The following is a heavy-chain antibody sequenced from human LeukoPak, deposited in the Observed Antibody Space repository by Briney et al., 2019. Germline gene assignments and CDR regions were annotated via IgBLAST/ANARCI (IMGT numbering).Heavy chain of an antibody. D-gene: IGHD2-2*01. CDR3: ARRQGCSSTSCPPDY. J-gene: IGHJ4*02. Sequence: GESLKISCKGSGYSFTTYWIGWVRQMPGKGLEWMGIIYPGDSDIRYSLSFQGQVTMSVDKSISTAYLQWTSLKASDTAMYYCARRQGCSSTSCPPDYWGQGTLVTVSS. CDR2: IYPGDSDI. CDR1: GYSFTTYW. V-gene: IGHV5-51*01.